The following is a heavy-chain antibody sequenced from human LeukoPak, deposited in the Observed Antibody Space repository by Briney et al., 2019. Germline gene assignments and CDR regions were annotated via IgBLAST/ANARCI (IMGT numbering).Heavy chain of an antibody. D-gene: IGHD3-9*01. J-gene: IGHJ3*02. V-gene: IGHV3-15*01. Sequence: GGSLRLSCAASGFTFSNAWMSWVRQAPGKGLEWVGRIKSKTDGGTTDYAAPVKGRFTFSRDDSKNTLYLQMNSLKTEDTAVYYCTTYDILTGFDAFDIWGQGTMVTVSS. CDR3: TTYDILTGFDAFDI. CDR1: GFTFSNAW. CDR2: IKSKTDGGTT.